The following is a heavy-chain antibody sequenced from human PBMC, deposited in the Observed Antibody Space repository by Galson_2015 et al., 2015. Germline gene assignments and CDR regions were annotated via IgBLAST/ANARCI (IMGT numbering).Heavy chain of an antibody. CDR2: IYCGGNT. CDR3: ARDLEAADSSGYYQVGFDY. J-gene: IGHJ4*02. Sequence: SLRLSCAASGFSFSSNAMSWVRQAPGKGLEGVSAIYCGGNTYYAASVKGRFTVFTDEDENTLILYMMSLRSEDTAVYYCARDLEAADSSGYYQVGFDYWGQGTLVTVSS. CDR1: GFSFSSNA. D-gene: IGHD3-22*01. V-gene: IGHV3-66*02.